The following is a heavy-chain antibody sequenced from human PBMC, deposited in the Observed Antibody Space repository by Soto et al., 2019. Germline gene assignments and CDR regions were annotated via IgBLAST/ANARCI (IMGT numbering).Heavy chain of an antibody. CDR1: GDSVSSNSAA. D-gene: IGHD2-15*01. CDR2: TYYRSKWYK. J-gene: IGHJ5*02. V-gene: IGHV6-1*01. Sequence: HSQTLSLPCVISGDSVSSNSAAWNWIRQSPSRGLEWLGRTYYRSKWYKEYAASVRSRITINPDTSKNQFSLQLNSVSPEDTAVYYCARTVGWLDPWGQGTLVTVSS. CDR3: ARTVGWLDP.